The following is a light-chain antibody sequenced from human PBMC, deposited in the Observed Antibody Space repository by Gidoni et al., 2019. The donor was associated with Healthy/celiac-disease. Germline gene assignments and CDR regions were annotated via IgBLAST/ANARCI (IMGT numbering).Light chain of an antibody. CDR2: GAS. V-gene: IGKV3-15*01. Sequence: EIVMTHSPATLSVSPGERTTLSCSASQSVSSNLAWYQQKPGQAPRLLIYGASTRATGIPARFSGSGSGTEFTLTISSLQSEDFAVYYCQQYNNWLALTFGGGTKVEIK. CDR1: QSVSSN. J-gene: IGKJ4*01. CDR3: QQYNNWLALT.